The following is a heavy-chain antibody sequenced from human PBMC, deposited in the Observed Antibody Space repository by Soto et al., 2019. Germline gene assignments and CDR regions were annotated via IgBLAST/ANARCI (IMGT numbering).Heavy chain of an antibody. Sequence: EVQLVESGGGLVKPGGSLRLSCAASGFTFSSYSTNWVRQAPGKGLEWVSSISSSSSYIYYADSVKGRFTISRDNAKNSLYLQMNSLRAEDTAVYYCARGEGTTYYDFWSGHYYYYYMDVWGKGTTVTVSS. D-gene: IGHD3-3*01. CDR2: ISSSSSYI. V-gene: IGHV3-21*01. J-gene: IGHJ6*03. CDR1: GFTFSSYS. CDR3: ARGEGTTYYDFWSGHYYYYYMDV.